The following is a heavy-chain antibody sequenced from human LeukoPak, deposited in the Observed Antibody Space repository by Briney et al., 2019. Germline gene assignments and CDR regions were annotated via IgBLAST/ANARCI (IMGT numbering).Heavy chain of an antibody. D-gene: IGHD3-10*01. J-gene: IGHJ4*02. CDR1: GYTFTGYY. CDR3: NYYGSGSYYDY. Sequence: VASVKVSCKASGYTFTGYYMHWVRQAPGQGLEWMGRINPNSGGTNYAQKFQGRVTMTRDTSISRAYMELSRLRSDDTAVYYCNYYGSGSYYDYWGQGTLVTVSS. V-gene: IGHV1-2*06. CDR2: INPNSGGT.